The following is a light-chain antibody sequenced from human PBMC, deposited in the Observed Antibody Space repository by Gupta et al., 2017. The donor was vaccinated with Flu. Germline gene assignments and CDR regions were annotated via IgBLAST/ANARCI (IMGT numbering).Light chain of an antibody. CDR3: QSYDSSLDGLYV. CDR2: GDN. CDR1: SSNIGAGFD. J-gene: IGLJ1*01. Sequence: QSVLTQPPSASGAPGQRATLSCTRSSSNIGAGFDVHWFQHLPGTAPKLRINGDNNRPSGVPDRFSASKSGTSASLAITGLQAEDEADYYCQSYDSSLDGLYVFGTGTKVTVL. V-gene: IGLV1-40*01.